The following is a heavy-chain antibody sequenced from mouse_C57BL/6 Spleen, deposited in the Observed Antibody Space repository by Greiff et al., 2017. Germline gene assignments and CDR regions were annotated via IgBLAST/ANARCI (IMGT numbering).Heavy chain of an antibody. Sequence: VQLQQSGPELVKPGASVKMSCKASGYTFTDYDMHWVKQSHGKSLEWIGYINPNNGGTSYNQKFKGKATLTVNKSSSTAYMELRSLTSEDSAVYYCLQLEGFAYWGQGTLVTVSA. D-gene: IGHD4-1*02. CDR2: INPNNGGT. V-gene: IGHV1-22*01. CDR1: GYTFTDYD. J-gene: IGHJ3*01. CDR3: LQLEGFAY.